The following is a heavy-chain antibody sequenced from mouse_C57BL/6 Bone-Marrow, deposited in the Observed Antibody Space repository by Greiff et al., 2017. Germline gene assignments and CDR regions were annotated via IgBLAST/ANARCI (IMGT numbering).Heavy chain of an antibody. CDR3: ARRGDYDVAY. D-gene: IGHD2-4*01. CDR1: GYTFTDYN. V-gene: IGHV1-22*01. Sequence: EVKLQESGPELVKPGASVKMSCKASGYTFTDYNMHWVKQSHGKSLEWIGYINPNNGGTSYNQKFKGKATLTVNKSSSTAYMELRSLTSEDSAVYFCARRGDYDVAYWGQGTLVTVSA. J-gene: IGHJ3*01. CDR2: INPNNGGT.